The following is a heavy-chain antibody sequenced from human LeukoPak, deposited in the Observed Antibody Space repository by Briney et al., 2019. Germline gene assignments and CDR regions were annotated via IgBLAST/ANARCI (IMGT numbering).Heavy chain of an antibody. J-gene: IGHJ5*02. Sequence: GGSLRLSCAVSGFTFISYWMSWVRQAPGKGLEWVANIKQDGSEKYYVDSVKGRFTISRDNAKNSLYLQMNSLRAEDTAVYYCASGLRYFDWSWGQGTLVTVSS. CDR2: IKQDGSEK. CDR1: GFTFISYW. V-gene: IGHV3-7*01. D-gene: IGHD3-9*01. CDR3: ASGLRYFDWS.